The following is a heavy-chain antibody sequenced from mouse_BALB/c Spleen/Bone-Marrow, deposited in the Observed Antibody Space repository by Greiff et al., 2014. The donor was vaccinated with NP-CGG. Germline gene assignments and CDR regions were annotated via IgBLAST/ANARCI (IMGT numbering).Heavy chain of an antibody. J-gene: IGHJ3*01. CDR3: ARGLYYVAYGPGFAY. Sequence: EVQLVESGGGLVQPGGSLKLSCAASGFTFSNYGMSWVRQTPDKRLDLVATINSNGGTTYYPDSVKGRFTISRDNAKNTLYLQMSSLKSEDTAMFFCARGLYYVAYGPGFAYWGQGTLVTVSA. CDR1: GFTFSNYG. D-gene: IGHD2-13*01. CDR2: INSNGGTT. V-gene: IGHV5-6-3*01.